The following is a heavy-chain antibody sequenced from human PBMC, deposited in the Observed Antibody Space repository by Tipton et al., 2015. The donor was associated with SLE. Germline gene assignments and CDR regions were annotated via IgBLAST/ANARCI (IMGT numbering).Heavy chain of an antibody. CDR1: GGSFSGYY. J-gene: IGHJ4*02. D-gene: IGHD3-22*01. CDR3: ARGGYYDSSGYSLGY. Sequence: TLSLTCAVYGGSFSGYYWSWIRQPPGKGLEWIGEINHSGSTNYNPSLKSRVTISVDTSKNQFSLKLSSVTAADTAVYYCARGGYYDSSGYSLGYWGQGTLVTVPS. CDR2: INHSGST. V-gene: IGHV4-34*01.